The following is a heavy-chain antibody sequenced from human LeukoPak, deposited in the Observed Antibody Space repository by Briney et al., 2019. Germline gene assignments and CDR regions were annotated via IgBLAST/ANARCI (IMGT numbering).Heavy chain of an antibody. V-gene: IGHV1-2*02. J-gene: IGHJ3*02. Sequence: ASVKVSCKASGYTFTGYYMHWVRQAPGQGPEWMGWINPNSGGTNYAQKFQGRVTMTRDTSISTAYMELSRLRSDDTAVYYCARDQNGSGSYYHHDAFDIWGQGTMVTVSS. CDR1: GYTFTGYY. D-gene: IGHD3-10*01. CDR2: INPNSGGT. CDR3: ARDQNGSGSYYHHDAFDI.